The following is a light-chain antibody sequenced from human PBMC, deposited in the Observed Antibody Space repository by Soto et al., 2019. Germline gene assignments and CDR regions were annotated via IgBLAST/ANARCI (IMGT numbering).Light chain of an antibody. CDR3: LIFYGGAWV. J-gene: IGLJ3*02. CDR1: TGAVTSGYY. V-gene: IGLV7-43*01. Sequence: QTVVTQEPSLTVSPGGTVTLTCASSTGAVTSGYYPNWFQQKPGQAPMALIYSTIHRHSWTPARFSGSLVGDKATLTLSGVQPEDEAEYYCLIFYGGAWVFGGGTKVTVL. CDR2: STI.